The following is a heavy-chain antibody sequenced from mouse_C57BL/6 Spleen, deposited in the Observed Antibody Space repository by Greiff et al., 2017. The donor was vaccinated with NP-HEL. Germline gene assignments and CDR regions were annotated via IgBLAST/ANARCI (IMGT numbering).Heavy chain of an antibody. D-gene: IGHD1-1*01. CDR3: TLITTVVADWYFDV. CDR2: IDPENGDT. Sequence: VQLQQSGAELVRPGASVKLSCTASGFNIKDDYMHWVKQRPEQGLEWIGWIDPENGDTEYASKFQGKATITADTSSNTAYLQLSSLTSEDTAVYYWTLITTVVADWYFDVWGTGTTVTVSA. J-gene: IGHJ1*03. V-gene: IGHV14-4*01. CDR1: GFNIKDDY.